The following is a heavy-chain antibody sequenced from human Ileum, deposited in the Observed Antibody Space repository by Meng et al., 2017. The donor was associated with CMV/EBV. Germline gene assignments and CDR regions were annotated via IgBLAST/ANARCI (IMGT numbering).Heavy chain of an antibody. CDR3: GRDGDYGSGSYYNWGLDY. CDR1: GFTVSTNY. CDR2: LHSSGIR. Sequence: GESLKISCEAFGFTVSTNYMSWVRQAPGRGLEWVSVLHSSGIRSYKDSVKGRFTISRDNYNNTLYLQMNSLRAEDKAVYYCGRDGDYGSGSYYNWGLDYWGQGTLVTVSS. V-gene: IGHV3-66*03. D-gene: IGHD3-10*01. J-gene: IGHJ4*02.